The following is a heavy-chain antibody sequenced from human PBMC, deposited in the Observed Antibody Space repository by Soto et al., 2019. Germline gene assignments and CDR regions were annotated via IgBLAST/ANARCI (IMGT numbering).Heavy chain of an antibody. J-gene: IGHJ5*01. CDR3: ARYGSGSSVWFDP. Sequence: PSETLSLTCTVSGGSISSYYCSWIRQPPGKGLEWIGYIYYSGSTNYNPSLKSRVTISVDTSKNQFSLKLSSVTAADTAVYYCARYGSGSSVWFDPWGQGTLVTVS. V-gene: IGHV4-59*01. CDR2: IYYSGST. CDR1: GGSISSYY. D-gene: IGHD3-10*01.